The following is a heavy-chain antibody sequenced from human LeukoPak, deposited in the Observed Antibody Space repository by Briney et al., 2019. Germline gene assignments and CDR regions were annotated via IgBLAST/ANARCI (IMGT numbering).Heavy chain of an antibody. CDR2: INPNSGGT. D-gene: IGHD2-2*03. V-gene: IGHV1-2*02. CDR1: GYTFTGYC. J-gene: IGHJ3*02. Sequence: ASVKVSCKASGYTFTGYCMHWVRQAPGQGLEWMGWINPNSGGTNYAQKFQGRVTMTRDTSISTAYMELSSLTSDDTAVYSCARAGYCSTTSCSYDAFDIWGQGTMVIVSS. CDR3: ARAGYCSTTSCSYDAFDI.